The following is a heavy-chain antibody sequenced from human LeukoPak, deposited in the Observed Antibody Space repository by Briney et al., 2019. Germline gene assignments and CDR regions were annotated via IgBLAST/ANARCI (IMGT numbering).Heavy chain of an antibody. Sequence: GGSLRLSCSASGFTLSNYWIHWVRQAPGKGLVWVSRINTDGSSTNYADSVRGRFTVSRDNAKNTLYLQMDSLRVEDTAVYYCARVIGWDEPFDLWGHGTLVTVSS. CDR2: INTDGSST. V-gene: IGHV3-74*01. D-gene: IGHD1-26*01. CDR3: ARVIGWDEPFDL. CDR1: GFTLSNYW. J-gene: IGHJ3*01.